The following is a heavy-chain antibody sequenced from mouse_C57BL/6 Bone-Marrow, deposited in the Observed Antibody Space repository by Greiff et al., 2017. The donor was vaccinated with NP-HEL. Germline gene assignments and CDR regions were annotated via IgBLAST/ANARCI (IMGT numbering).Heavy chain of an antibody. D-gene: IGHD1-1*01. CDR3: ASYYYGSSDYAMDY. J-gene: IGHJ4*01. V-gene: IGHV5-17*01. CDR1: GFTFSDYG. CDR2: ISSGSSTI. Sequence: EVMLVESGGGLVKPGGSLKLSCAASGFTFSDYGMHWVRQAPEKGLEWVAYISSGSSTIYYADTVKGRFTISRDNAKNTLFLQMTSLRSEDTAMYYGASYYYGSSDYAMDYWGQGTSVTVSS.